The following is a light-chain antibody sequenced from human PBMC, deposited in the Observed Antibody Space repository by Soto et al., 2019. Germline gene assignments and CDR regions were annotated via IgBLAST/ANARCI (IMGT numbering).Light chain of an antibody. J-gene: IGKJ1*01. CDR1: QSVSSK. CDR3: QQYNNWPGT. CDR2: GAS. Sequence: EIVLTQSPGTLSVSPGERATLSGRASQSVSSKLAWYQQKPGQAPRLLFYGASTGATGIPARFSGSGSETEFTLSISSLQSEDFAVYYGQQYNNWPGTVGQGTKVEIK. V-gene: IGKV3-15*01.